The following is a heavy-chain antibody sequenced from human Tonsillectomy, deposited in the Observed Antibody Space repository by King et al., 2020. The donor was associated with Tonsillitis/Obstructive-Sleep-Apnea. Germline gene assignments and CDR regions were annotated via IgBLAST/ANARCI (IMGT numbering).Heavy chain of an antibody. CDR1: GFTFTDYY. CDR2: ISSSGSYT. D-gene: IGHD3-3*01. CDR3: ARVGTIFRVGWFDP. J-gene: IGHJ5*02. Sequence: VQLVESGGGLVKPGGSLRLSCAASGFTFTDYYMIWIRQAPGKGLEWVSYISSSGSYTNYADSVKGRFTISRDNAKKSLYLQMYSLRAEDTAVYYCARVGTIFRVGWFDPWGQGTLVTVSS. V-gene: IGHV3-11*05.